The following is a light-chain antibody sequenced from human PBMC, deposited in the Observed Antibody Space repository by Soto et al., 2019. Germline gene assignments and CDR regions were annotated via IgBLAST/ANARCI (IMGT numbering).Light chain of an antibody. CDR2: DAS. Sequence: DIEVYQTLGTLSATVRVRVTMTCRASQSISSWLAWYQQKPGKAPKLLIYDASSLESGVPSRFSGSGSGTEITLTICRLQPDDFATYYCPQYNSYSFGQGTKVDIK. CDR3: PQYNSYS. V-gene: IGKV1-5*01. CDR1: QSISSW. J-gene: IGKJ1*01.